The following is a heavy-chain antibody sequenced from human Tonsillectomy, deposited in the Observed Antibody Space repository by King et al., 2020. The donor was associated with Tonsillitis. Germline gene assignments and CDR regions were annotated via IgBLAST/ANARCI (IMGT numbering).Heavy chain of an antibody. CDR1: GFTFSSYA. J-gene: IGHJ4*02. D-gene: IGHD2-2*01. Sequence: EVQLVESGGGLVQPGGSLRLSCAASGFTFSSYAMTWVRQAPGKGLEWVSSISGSGGSTYYADSVKGRFTISGDNSKNTLYLQMNSLRAEDTAVYYCAKNVGYCSSTSCPADYWGQGTLVTVSS. V-gene: IGHV3-23*04. CDR2: ISGSGGST. CDR3: AKNVGYCSSTSCPADY.